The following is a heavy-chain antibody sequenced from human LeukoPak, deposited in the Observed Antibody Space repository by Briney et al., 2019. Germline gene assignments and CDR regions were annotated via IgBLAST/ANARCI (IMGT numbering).Heavy chain of an antibody. V-gene: IGHV3-64D*06. J-gene: IGHJ4*02. CDR3: VKDRGLDYSRLHC. D-gene: IGHD2-15*01. CDR2: IRSNGGST. CDR1: GFTFNSYA. Sequence: PGGSLRLSCSASGFTFNSYAMHWVRQAPGKGLEYVSGIRSNGGSTYYADSVKGRFTISRDNSKNTLYLQMSSLRAEDMAVYYCVKDRGLDYSRLHCWGQGTLVTVSS.